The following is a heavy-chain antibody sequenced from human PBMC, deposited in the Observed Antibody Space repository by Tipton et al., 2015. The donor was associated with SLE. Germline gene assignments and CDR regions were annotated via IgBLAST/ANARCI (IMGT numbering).Heavy chain of an antibody. CDR1: GYTFTGYY. CDR2: INPNSGGT. V-gene: IGHV1-2*02. J-gene: IGHJ6*03. CDR3: ARARGVVNDYYYMDV. Sequence: QSGAEVKKPGASVKVSCKASGYTFTGYYMHWVRQAPGQGLEWMGWINPNSGGTNYAQKFQGRVTMTRDTSISTAYMELRSLRSNDTAVYYCARARGVVNDYYYMDVWGKGTTVTVSS. D-gene: IGHD3-10*01.